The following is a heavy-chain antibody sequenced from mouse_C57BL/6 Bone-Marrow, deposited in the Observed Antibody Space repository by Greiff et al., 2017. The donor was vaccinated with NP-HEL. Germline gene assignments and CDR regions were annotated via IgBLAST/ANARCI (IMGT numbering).Heavy chain of an antibody. Sequence: QVQLQQSGAELVRPGASVTLSCKASGYTFTDYEMHWVKQTPVHGLEWIGAIDPETGGTAYNQKFKGKAILTADKSSSTAYMELRSLTSEDSAVYYCTTVAYWYFDVWGTGTTVTVSS. D-gene: IGHD1-1*01. CDR3: TTVAYWYFDV. V-gene: IGHV1-15*01. CDR2: IDPETGGT. J-gene: IGHJ1*03. CDR1: GYTFTDYE.